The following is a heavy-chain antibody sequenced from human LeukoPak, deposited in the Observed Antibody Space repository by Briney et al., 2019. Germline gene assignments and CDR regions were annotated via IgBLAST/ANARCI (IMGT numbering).Heavy chain of an antibody. CDR2: ISSSSSYI. CDR3: ARDAGSTKVDY. J-gene: IGHJ4*02. V-gene: IGHV3-21*01. D-gene: IGHD5/OR15-5a*01. CDR1: GFTFGSYS. Sequence: GGSLRLSCAASGFTFGSYSMNWVRQAPGKGLEWVSSISSSSSYIYYADSVKGRFTISRDNAKNSLYLQMNSLRAKDTAVYYCARDAGSTKVDYWGQGTLVTVSS.